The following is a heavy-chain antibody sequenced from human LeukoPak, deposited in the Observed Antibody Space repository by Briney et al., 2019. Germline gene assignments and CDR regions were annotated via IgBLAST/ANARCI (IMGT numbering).Heavy chain of an antibody. CDR1: GFTFSSYS. CDR2: ISSSSSTI. CDR3: ARDRGSSWYVPGGSYYGMDV. D-gene: IGHD6-13*01. Sequence: GGSLKLSCAASGFTFSSYSMNWVRQAPGKGLEWVSYISSSSSTIYYADSVKGRFTISRDNAKNSLYLQMNSLRAEDTAVYYCARDRGSSWYVPGGSYYGMDVWGQGTTVTVSS. J-gene: IGHJ6*02. V-gene: IGHV3-48*04.